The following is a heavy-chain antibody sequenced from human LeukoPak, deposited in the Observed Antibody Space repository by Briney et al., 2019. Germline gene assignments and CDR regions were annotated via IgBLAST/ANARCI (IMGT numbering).Heavy chain of an antibody. V-gene: IGHV4-59*01. Sequence: PSETLSLTCTVSGGSISSYYWSCIRQPPGKGLEWIGYIYYSGSTNYNPSLKSRVTISVDTSKNQFTLKLSSVTAADTAVYYCARGNPGSYYYYGMDVWGQGATVTVSS. CDR2: IYYSGST. J-gene: IGHJ6*02. CDR1: GGSISSYY. D-gene: IGHD4-23*01. CDR3: ARGNPGSYYYYGMDV.